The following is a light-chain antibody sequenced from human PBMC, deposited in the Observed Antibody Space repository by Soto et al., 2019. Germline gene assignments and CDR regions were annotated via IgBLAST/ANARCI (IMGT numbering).Light chain of an antibody. J-gene: IGLJ2*01. CDR3: QVWDSSSDHHVV. Sequence: SYELTQPPSVSVAPGKTARITCGGNNIGSKSGHWYQQKPGQAPVLVIYYDSDRPSGIPERFSGSNSGNTATLTISRVEAGDEADYYCQVWDSSSDHHVVFGGGTKLTVL. CDR1: NIGSKS. CDR2: YDS. V-gene: IGLV3-21*04.